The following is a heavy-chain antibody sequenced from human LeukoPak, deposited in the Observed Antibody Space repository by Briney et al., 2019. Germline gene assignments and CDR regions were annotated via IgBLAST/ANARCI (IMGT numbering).Heavy chain of an antibody. CDR1: GFTFSSYV. CDR3: ARARIRLGGWYAFDY. CDR2: ISGSGGST. Sequence: GGSLRLSCAASGFTFSSYVMSWVRQAPGKGLEWVSAISGSGGSTYYADSVKGRFTISRDTSKNTLFLQMNSLRAEDTAVYYCARARIRLGGWYAFDYWGQGTLVTVSS. V-gene: IGHV3-23*01. J-gene: IGHJ4*02. D-gene: IGHD6-19*01.